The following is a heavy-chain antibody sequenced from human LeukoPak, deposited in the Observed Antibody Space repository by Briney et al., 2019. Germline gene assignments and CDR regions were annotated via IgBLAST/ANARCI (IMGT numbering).Heavy chain of an antibody. V-gene: IGHV4-30-4*01. Sequence: SETLSLTCTVSGGSISSGDYYWSWIRQPPGKGLEWIGYIYYSGSTYYNPSLKSRVTISVDTPKNQFSLKLSSVTAADTAVYYCARVPTYYYDSSGYSFDYWGQGTLVTVSS. CDR3: ARVPTYYYDSSGYSFDY. CDR2: IYYSGST. D-gene: IGHD3-22*01. J-gene: IGHJ4*02. CDR1: GGSISSGDYY.